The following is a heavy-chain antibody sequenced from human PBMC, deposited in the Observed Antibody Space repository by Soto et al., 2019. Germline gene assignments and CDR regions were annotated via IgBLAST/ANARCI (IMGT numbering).Heavy chain of an antibody. V-gene: IGHV3-48*02. CDR3: ARDGLTGDAREAFDI. J-gene: IGHJ3*02. CDR2: IDTSSSFI. Sequence: EAQLVDSGGGLVRPGGSLGLSCVGSGFGFRSPSFSWARQAPGKGLEWIAYIDTSSSFIYYIDSVAGRFVISRDNARNSLYLQMNSLRDDDTALYYCARDGLTGDAREAFDIWGQGTMVTVSS. D-gene: IGHD7-27*01. CDR1: GFGFRSPS.